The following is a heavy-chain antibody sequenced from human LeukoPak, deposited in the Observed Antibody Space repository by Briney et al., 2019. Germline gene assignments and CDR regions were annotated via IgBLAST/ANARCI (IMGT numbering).Heavy chain of an antibody. CDR2: TYYRSKWYN. D-gene: IGHD4-17*01. Sequence: SQTPLLTCAMSGDSVSSNSAAWNWIRQSPSRGLEWLGRTYYRSKWYNDYAVSVKSRITINPDTSKNQFSLQLNSVTPEDTAVYYCARDQGTVTTSPYYYYYGMDVWGQGTTVTVSS. CDR3: ARDQGTVTTSPYYYYYGMDV. CDR1: GDSVSSNSAA. V-gene: IGHV6-1*01. J-gene: IGHJ6*02.